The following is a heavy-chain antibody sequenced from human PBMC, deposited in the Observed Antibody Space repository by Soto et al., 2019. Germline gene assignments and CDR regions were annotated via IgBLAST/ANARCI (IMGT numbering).Heavy chain of an antibody. V-gene: IGHV3-23*01. CDR1: GFNFSSYA. J-gene: IGHJ4*02. D-gene: IGHD5-12*01. CDR3: AKHRVVDIVATINFDY. CDR2: ISGSGGST. Sequence: GESLRISYAASGFNFSSYAVSWVRPAPGKGLEWVSAISGSGGSTYYADSVKGRFTISRDNSKNTLYLQMNSLRAEDTAVYYCAKHRVVDIVATINFDYWGQGTLVTVSS.